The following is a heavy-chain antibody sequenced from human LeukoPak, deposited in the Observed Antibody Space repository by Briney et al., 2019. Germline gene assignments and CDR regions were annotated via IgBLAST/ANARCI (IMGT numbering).Heavy chain of an antibody. J-gene: IGHJ4*02. Sequence: GASVKVSRKASGYTFTSYYMHWVRQAPGQGLEWMGIINPSGGSTSYAQKFQGRVTMTRDTSTSTVYMELSSLRSEDTAVYYCARVPTISRDGYNLDYWGQGTLVTVSS. CDR1: GYTFTSYY. CDR2: INPSGGST. V-gene: IGHV1-46*01. CDR3: ARVPTISRDGYNLDY. D-gene: IGHD5-24*01.